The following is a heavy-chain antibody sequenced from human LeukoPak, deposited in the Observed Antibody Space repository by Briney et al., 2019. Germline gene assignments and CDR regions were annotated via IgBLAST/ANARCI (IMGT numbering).Heavy chain of an antibody. J-gene: IGHJ4*02. D-gene: IGHD6-13*01. Sequence: GSLRLSCAASGFTFSSYAMSWVRQAPGKGLEWVSGISGTGGSTYYADAVKGRFTISRDNSKNTVFLQMNSLRVEDRAIYYCVKDSRLLIAAAGTFDRWGQGTLVTVSS. V-gene: IGHV3-23*01. CDR3: VKDSRLLIAAAGTFDR. CDR2: ISGTGGST. CDR1: GFTFSSYA.